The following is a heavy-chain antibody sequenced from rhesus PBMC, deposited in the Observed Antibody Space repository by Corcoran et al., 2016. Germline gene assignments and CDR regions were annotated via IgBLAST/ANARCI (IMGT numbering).Heavy chain of an antibody. D-gene: IGHD6-25*01. CDR2: IYWNDDK. CDR3: ARGPGIAAAFEF. CDR1: GFSLSTSGMC. Sequence: QVTLKESGPALVKPTQTLTLTCTFSGFSLSTSGMCVGWIRQPSRKTLEWLAHIYWNDDKYYSTSLKGRLTITKDTSKNQVVLTMTNMDPVDTATYYCARGPGIAAAFEFWGQGALVTVSS. J-gene: IGHJ1*01. V-gene: IGHV2-1*01.